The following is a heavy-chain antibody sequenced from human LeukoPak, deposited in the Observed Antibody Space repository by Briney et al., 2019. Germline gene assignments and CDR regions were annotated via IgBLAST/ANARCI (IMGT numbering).Heavy chain of an antibody. CDR1: GFTVSSNY. J-gene: IGHJ4*02. D-gene: IGHD6-25*01. CDR2: IYSGGNT. CDR3: AREGLAAAAYDY. V-gene: IGHV3-53*01. Sequence: GGSLRLSCAASGFTVSSNYMYWVRQAPGKGLEWVSVIYSGGNTYYADSVKGRFTISRDNAKNSLYLQMNSLRAEDTAVYYCAREGLAAAAYDYWGQGTLVTVSS.